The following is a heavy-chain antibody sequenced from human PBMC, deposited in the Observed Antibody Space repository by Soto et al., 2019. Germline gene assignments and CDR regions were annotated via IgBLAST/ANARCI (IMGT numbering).Heavy chain of an antibody. V-gene: IGHV1-69*13. CDR1: GGTFSTHA. J-gene: IGHJ6*02. Sequence: SVKVSCKASGGTFSTHAIIWVRQAPGHGLEWMGGIIPISGTTYYTQKLQGRVTITADEPTSTAFMELSSLKSEDTAVFYCARGYCSGGNCYSGMDVWGQGTMVTVYS. CDR3: ARGYCSGGNCYSGMDV. D-gene: IGHD2-15*01. CDR2: IIPISGTT.